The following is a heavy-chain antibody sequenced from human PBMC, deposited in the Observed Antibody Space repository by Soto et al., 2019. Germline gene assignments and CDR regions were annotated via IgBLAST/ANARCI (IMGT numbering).Heavy chain of an antibody. Sequence: GGSLRLSCAASGFTFSSYVMHWVRQAPGKGLVWVSCMTSDGSSTTYADSVKGRFTISRDNAKNTLYLQMTSLRSEDTAVYYCTRGRSGVPYGMDVWGQGTTVTVSS. V-gene: IGHV3-74*01. D-gene: IGHD1-26*01. J-gene: IGHJ6*02. CDR1: GFTFSSYV. CDR3: TRGRSGVPYGMDV. CDR2: MTSDGSST.